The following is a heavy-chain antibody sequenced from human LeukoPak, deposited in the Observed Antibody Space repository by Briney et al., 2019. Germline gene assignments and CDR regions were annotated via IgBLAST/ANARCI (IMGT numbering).Heavy chain of an antibody. V-gene: IGHV4-39*01. J-gene: IGHJ4*02. D-gene: IGHD2-2*02. CDR2: IYYSGST. CDR3: ASPIVVVPAAIFHFDY. Sequence: SETLSLTCTVSGGSISSSSYYWGWIRQPPGKGLEWFGSIYYSGSTYYNPSLKSRVTISVDTSKNQFSLKLSFVTAADTAVYYCASPIVVVPAAIFHFDYWGQGTLVTVSS. CDR1: GGSISSSSYY.